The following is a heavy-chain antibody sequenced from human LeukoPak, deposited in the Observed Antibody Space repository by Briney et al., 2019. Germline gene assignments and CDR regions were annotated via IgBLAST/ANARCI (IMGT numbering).Heavy chain of an antibody. CDR2: IHVGKGDT. D-gene: IGHD6-19*01. CDR3: ATKTPGPQFGLDV. CDR1: GSVSSDYA. V-gene: IGHV1-3*01. J-gene: IGHJ6*02. Sequence: ASVKVSCTVSGSVSSDYAVHWVCQAPGRGLEWMGWIHVGKGDTGSSQKFQGRLTITRDTSASTVYMELSSLRSEDTAVYYCATKTPGPQFGLDVWGQGTPVTV.